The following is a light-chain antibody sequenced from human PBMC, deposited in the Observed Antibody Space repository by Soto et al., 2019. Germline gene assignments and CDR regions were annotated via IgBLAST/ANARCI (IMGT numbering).Light chain of an antibody. J-gene: IGLJ2*01. CDR1: SSDVGGYKY. CDR2: DVT. Sequence: QSALTQPPSASGSPGQSVTISCTGTSSDVGGYKYVSWYQQHPGKAPKLMIYDVTKRPSGVPDRFSGSKSGNTASLTVSGLQAEDEADYYCSSHAGTSVIFGGGTKLTVL. CDR3: SSHAGTSVI. V-gene: IGLV2-8*01.